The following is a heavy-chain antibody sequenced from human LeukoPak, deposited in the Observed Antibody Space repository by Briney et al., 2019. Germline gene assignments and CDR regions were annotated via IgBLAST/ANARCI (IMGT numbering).Heavy chain of an antibody. CDR1: GGTFSSYA. Sequence: SVKVSCKASGGTFSSYAISWVRQAPGQGLEWMGRIIPIFGTANYAQEFQGRVTITTDESTSTAYMELSSLRSEDTAVYYCAIYSGSYHDYWGQGTLVTVSS. J-gene: IGHJ4*02. D-gene: IGHD1-26*01. CDR3: AIYSGSYHDY. CDR2: IIPIFGTA. V-gene: IGHV1-69*05.